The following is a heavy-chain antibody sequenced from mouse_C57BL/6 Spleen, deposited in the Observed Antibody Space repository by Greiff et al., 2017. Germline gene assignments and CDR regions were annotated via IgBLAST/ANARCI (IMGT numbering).Heavy chain of an antibody. CDR3: ARGLRLLLDAMDY. Sequence: DVKLVESGGGLVKPGGSLKLSCAASGFTFSSYAMSWVRQTPEKRLEWVATISDGGSYTYYPDNVKGRFTISRDNAKNNLYLQMSHLKSEDTAMYYCARGLRLLLDAMDYWGQGTSVTVSS. V-gene: IGHV5-4*03. CDR2: ISDGGSYT. J-gene: IGHJ4*01. CDR1: GFTFSSYA. D-gene: IGHD3-2*02.